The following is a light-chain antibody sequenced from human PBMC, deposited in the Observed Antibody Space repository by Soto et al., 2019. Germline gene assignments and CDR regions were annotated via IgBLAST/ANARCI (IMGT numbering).Light chain of an antibody. Sequence: DIQMTQSPSTLSASVGDRVTITFRASQSISSWLAWYQQKPGKAPKLLIYDTSTLESGVPSRFSGSGSGTQFTPTISSLQPDDFATYYCQQTYSTPQTFGQGTKVDI. CDR2: DTS. CDR1: QSISSW. V-gene: IGKV1-5*01. J-gene: IGKJ1*01. CDR3: QQTYSTPQT.